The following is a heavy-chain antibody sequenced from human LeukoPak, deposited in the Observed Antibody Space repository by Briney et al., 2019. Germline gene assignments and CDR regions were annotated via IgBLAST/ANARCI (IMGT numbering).Heavy chain of an antibody. CDR3: ARDYCSGGRCYSFDY. CDR1: GFTFSSYS. V-gene: IGHV3-48*04. Sequence: GGSLRLSCAAAGFTFSSYSLNWVRQAPGKGLEWVSYITSSSSSIYYADSVKGRFTISRDNAKNSLYLQMNSLRAEDTAMYYCARDYCSGGRCYSFDYWGQGTLVTVSS. J-gene: IGHJ4*02. D-gene: IGHD2-15*01. CDR2: ITSSSSSI.